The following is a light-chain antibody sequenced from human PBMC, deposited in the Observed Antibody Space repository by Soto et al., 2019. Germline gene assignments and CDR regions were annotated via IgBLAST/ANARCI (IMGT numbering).Light chain of an antibody. V-gene: IGLV2-14*03. Sequence: QSALTQPASVSGSPGQSITISCTGTSSDIGYSNHVSWYRLCPGEAPKLMIYDVTNRPSGVSTRFSGSKSASTASLTISGRRAEDEGDYYCSSFSTYSPLVFGGGTKLTVL. CDR2: DVT. J-gene: IGLJ3*02. CDR3: SSFSTYSPLV. CDR1: SSDIGYSNH.